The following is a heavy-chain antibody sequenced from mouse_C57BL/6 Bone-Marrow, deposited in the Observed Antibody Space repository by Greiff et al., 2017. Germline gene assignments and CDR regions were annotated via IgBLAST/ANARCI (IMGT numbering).Heavy chain of an antibody. Sequence: EVQLQQSGAELVRPGASVKLSCTASGFNIKDDYMHWVKQRPEQGLEWIGWIDPENGDTEYASKFQGKATITADTSSNTAYLQRSSLTSEDTAVYYCTGGLLTGVWGTGTTVTVSS. J-gene: IGHJ1*03. CDR3: TGGLLTGV. CDR2: IDPENGDT. D-gene: IGHD2-3*01. V-gene: IGHV14-4*01. CDR1: GFNIKDDY.